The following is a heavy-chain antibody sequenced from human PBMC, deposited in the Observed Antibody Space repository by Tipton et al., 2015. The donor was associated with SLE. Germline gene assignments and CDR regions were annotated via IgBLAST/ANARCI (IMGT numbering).Heavy chain of an antibody. CDR2: IYYSGSI. Sequence: LRLSCTVSGGSISSHYWSWIRQPPGKGLEWIGYIYYSGSISYNPSLKSRVTISVDTSKNQFSLKLSSVTAADTADYYCARAGGSGKSSDAFDIWGQGTMVTVSS. CDR3: ARAGGSGKSSDAFDI. V-gene: IGHV4-59*11. J-gene: IGHJ3*02. CDR1: GGSISSHY.